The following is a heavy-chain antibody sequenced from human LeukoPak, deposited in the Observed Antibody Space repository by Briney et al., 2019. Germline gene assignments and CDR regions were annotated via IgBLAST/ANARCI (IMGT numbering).Heavy chain of an antibody. Sequence: SETLSLTCTVSGGSISSYYWSWIRQPPGKGLEWIGYIYYSGSTNYNPSLKSRVTISVDTSKNQFSLKLSSVTAADTAVYYCARAEADYYYYGMDVWGQRTTVTVSS. CDR2: IYYSGST. CDR1: GGSISSYY. J-gene: IGHJ6*02. D-gene: IGHD6-19*01. CDR3: ARAEADYYYYGMDV. V-gene: IGHV4-59*01.